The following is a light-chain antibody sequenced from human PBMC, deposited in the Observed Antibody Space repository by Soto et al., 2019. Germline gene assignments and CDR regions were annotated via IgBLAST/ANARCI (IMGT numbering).Light chain of an antibody. CDR3: SSHAGSNNPVV. Sequence: ALTQPPSASGSPGQSVTISCTGTSSDIGGYNYVSWYQQHPGKAPKVMIYDVNKRPSGVPDRFSGSKSGNTASLTVSGLPAEDEAYYYCSSHAGSNNPVVFGTGTKVTVL. J-gene: IGLJ1*01. V-gene: IGLV2-8*01. CDR2: DVN. CDR1: SSDIGGYNY.